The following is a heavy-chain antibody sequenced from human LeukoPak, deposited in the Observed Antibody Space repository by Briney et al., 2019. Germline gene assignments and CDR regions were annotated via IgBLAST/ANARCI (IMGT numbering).Heavy chain of an antibody. J-gene: IGHJ5*02. CDR2: IKQDGSEK. CDR1: GFTFSSYW. Sequence: PGGSLRLSCAASGFTFSSYWMSWVRQAPGKGLEWVANIKQDGSEKYYVDSVKGRFTISRDNAKNSLYLQMNSLRAEDTAVYYCARDREMVRAVFDPWGQGTLVTVSS. CDR3: ARDREMVRAVFDP. D-gene: IGHD3-10*01. V-gene: IGHV3-7*03.